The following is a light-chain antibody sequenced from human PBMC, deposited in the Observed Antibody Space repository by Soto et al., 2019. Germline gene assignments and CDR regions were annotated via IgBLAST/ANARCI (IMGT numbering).Light chain of an antibody. CDR2: GAS. CDR1: QSVSSN. CDR3: QQYKNWPRT. J-gene: IGKJ1*01. Sequence: EIVMSQSPAALSVSRVERATLSCRASQSVSSNLAWYQQNPGQAPRLLIYGASTRATGIPARCSGSVSGTEFTLTISSLQSEDFAVYYCQQYKNWPRTLGQGTKVDIK. V-gene: IGKV3-15*01.